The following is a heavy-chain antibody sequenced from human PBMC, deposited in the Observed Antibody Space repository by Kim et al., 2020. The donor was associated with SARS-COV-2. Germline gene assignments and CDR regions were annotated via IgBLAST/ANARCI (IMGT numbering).Heavy chain of an antibody. D-gene: IGHD6-13*01. CDR3: ATGIAAAGGPSYYGMDV. Sequence: SVKVSCKASGGTFSSYAISWVRQAPGQGLEWMGGIIPIFGTANYAQKFQGRVTITADESTSTAYMELRSLRSEDTAVYYCATGIAAAGGPSYYGMDVWGQGTTVTVPS. V-gene: IGHV1-69*13. CDR2: IIPIFGTA. J-gene: IGHJ6*02. CDR1: GGTFSSYA.